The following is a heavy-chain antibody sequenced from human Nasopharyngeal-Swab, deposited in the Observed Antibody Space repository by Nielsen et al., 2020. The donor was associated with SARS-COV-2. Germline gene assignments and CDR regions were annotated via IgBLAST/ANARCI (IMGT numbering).Heavy chain of an antibody. CDR3: ATSHRIAVAAG. V-gene: IGHV4-61*08. Sequence: SETLSLTCTVSGGSISSGGYYWSWIRQPPGKGLEWIGYMYYSGSTNYNSSLKSRVTISVDTSNNQFSLKLSSVTAADTAVYYCATSHRIAVAAGWGQGNLVIVSS. D-gene: IGHD6-19*01. CDR2: MYYSGST. CDR1: GGSISSGGYY. J-gene: IGHJ4*02.